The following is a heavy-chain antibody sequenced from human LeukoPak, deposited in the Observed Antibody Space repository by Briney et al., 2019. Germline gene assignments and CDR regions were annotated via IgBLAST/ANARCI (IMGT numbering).Heavy chain of an antibody. V-gene: IGHV1-69*13. CDR1: GDTFSSYA. Sequence: SVKVSCKASGDTFSSYAITWVRQAPGQGLEWMGGIIPIFDTSNYAQKFQRRVTITSDDYESTAYMELRSMRCKDTAVYYCASYIAGAAHPWTGFDYWGQGTLVTVSS. CDR2: IIPIFDTS. D-gene: IGHD1-26*01. CDR3: ASYIAGAAHPWTGFDY. J-gene: IGHJ4*02.